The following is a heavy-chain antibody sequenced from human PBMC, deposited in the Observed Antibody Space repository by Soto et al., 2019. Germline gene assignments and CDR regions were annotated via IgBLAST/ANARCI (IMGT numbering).Heavy chain of an antibody. CDR2: IYYSGST. V-gene: IGHV4-39*01. CDR3: ARHPSDFCFTP. Sequence: SETLSLTCTVSGGSISSSSYFWGWIRQPPGKGLEWIGSIYYSGSTYYNPSLKSRVMVSVDTSKNQFSLKLSSVTAADTAVYYWARHPSDFCFTPWGKEPLVPVS. D-gene: IGHD2-21*02. J-gene: IGHJ5*02. CDR1: GGSISSSSYF.